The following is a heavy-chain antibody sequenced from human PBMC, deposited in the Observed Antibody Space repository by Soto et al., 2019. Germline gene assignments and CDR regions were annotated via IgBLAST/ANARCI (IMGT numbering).Heavy chain of an antibody. CDR2: INHSGST. Sequence: QVQLQQWGAGLLKPSETLYLTCAVYGGSFSGYYWRWIRQPPGKGLEWIGEINHSGSTNYNPSLKSRVTRAVNKSKNKFSLKLSAMSAADTAVYYWERGSKELSVTSWGGDGYTPTDVDCWGQGTLVTVSS. D-gene: IGHD2-21*02. CDR1: GGSFSGYY. V-gene: IGHV4-34*01. CDR3: ERGSKELSVTSWGGDGYTPTDVDC. J-gene: IGHJ4*02.